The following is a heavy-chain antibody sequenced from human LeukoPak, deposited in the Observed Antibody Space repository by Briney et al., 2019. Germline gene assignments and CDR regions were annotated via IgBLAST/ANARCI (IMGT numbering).Heavy chain of an antibody. Sequence: PGRSLRLSCAASGFTFSGYGMHWVRQAPGKGLEWVAVIWYDGSNKYYADSVKGRFTISRDNSKNTLYLQMNSLKAEDTAVYHCARPPMVRGVIITGDDVFDIWGQGTMVTVSS. CDR2: IWYDGSNK. V-gene: IGHV3-33*01. J-gene: IGHJ3*02. CDR1: GFTFSGYG. CDR3: ARPPMVRGVIITGDDVFDI. D-gene: IGHD3-10*01.